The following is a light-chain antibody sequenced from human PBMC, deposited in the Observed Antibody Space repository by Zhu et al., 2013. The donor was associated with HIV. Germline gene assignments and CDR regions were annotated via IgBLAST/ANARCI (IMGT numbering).Light chain of an antibody. CDR2: DAS. Sequence: PGERVTLSCRASQSLRDNLVWYQHKPGQSPRLLVYDASTRATGIPDRFSGSGSGTDFTLTISRLEPEDFAVYYCQQYGGSPPITFGPGTKVDI. J-gene: IGKJ3*01. CDR3: QQYGGSPPIT. CDR1: QSLRDN. V-gene: IGKV3-20*01.